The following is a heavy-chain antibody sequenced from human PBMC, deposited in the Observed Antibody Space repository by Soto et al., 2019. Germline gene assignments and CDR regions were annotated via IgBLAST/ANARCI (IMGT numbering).Heavy chain of an antibody. Sequence: SETLSLTCTVSGGSISSYYWSWIRQPPGKGLEWIGDINYSGSTNYNPSLKSRVTISVDTSKNQFSLKLSSVTAADTAVYYCARGGMDIVVVVAASPDAFDIWGQGTMVTVSS. CDR3: ARGGMDIVVVVAASPDAFDI. D-gene: IGHD2-15*01. V-gene: IGHV4-59*01. CDR2: INYSGST. CDR1: GGSISSYY. J-gene: IGHJ3*02.